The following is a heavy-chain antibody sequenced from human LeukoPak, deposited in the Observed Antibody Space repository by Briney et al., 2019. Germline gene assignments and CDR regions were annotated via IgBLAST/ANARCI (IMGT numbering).Heavy chain of an antibody. CDR1: GGSISSYY. D-gene: IGHD5-18*01. J-gene: IGHJ4*02. CDR3: ARWDTAILYY. Sequence: PSETLSLTCTVSGGSISSYYWSWIRQPPGKGLEWIGYIYYSGSTNHNPSLKSRVTISVDTSKNQFSLKLSSVTAADTAVYYCARWDTAILYYWGQGTLVTVSS. V-gene: IGHV4-59*01. CDR2: IYYSGST.